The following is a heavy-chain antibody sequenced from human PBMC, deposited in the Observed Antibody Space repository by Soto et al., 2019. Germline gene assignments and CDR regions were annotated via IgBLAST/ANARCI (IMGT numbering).Heavy chain of an antibody. Sequence: EVQLVQSGGGLIQPGGSLRLTCAASGFDFSNYEMNWVRQAPGKGLEWVSCISSSGNIIYYADSVKGRFIIYRDNSKNAVYLQMSSRRAEDTAIYHCAIIRGESSSGRLSYDGMDVWGQGPTVTVS. CDR1: GFDFSNYE. CDR2: ISSSGNII. CDR3: AIIRGESSSGRLSYDGMDV. J-gene: IGHJ6*02. V-gene: IGHV3-48*03. D-gene: IGHD3-10*01.